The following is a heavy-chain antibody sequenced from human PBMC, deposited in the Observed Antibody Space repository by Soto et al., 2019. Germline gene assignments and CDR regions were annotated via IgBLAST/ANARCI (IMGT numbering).Heavy chain of an antibody. J-gene: IGHJ3*02. Sequence: SVKVSCKASGGTFSSYAISWVRQAPGQGLEWMGGIIPIFGTANYAQKFQGRVTITADESTSTAYMELSSLRSEDTAVYYCARGGVDTAMVDDFDIWGQGTMVTVSS. D-gene: IGHD5-18*01. CDR2: IIPIFGTA. V-gene: IGHV1-69*13. CDR3: ARGGVDTAMVDDFDI. CDR1: GGTFSSYA.